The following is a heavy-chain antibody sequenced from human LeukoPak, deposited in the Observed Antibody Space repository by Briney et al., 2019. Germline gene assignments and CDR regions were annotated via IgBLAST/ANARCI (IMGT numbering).Heavy chain of an antibody. J-gene: IGHJ4*02. CDR1: GFTYVDFA. Sequence: PARSLRFSFAAYGFTYVDFAMLWVPQAQGMGLEGVFDLGGNSGSIGYADSVKGRFTISRDNAKNSLYLQMNSLRAEDTALYYCAKDSPWSSSGWYYFDYWGQGTLVTVSS. V-gene: IGHV3-9*01. CDR2: LGGNSGSI. D-gene: IGHD6-19*01. CDR3: AKDSPWSSSGWYYFDY.